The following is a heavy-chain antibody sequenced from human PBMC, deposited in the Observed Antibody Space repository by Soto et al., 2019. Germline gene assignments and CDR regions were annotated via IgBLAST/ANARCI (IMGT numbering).Heavy chain of an antibody. D-gene: IGHD1-20*01. CDR2: VFHTGNT. CDR3: AREQYNWKI. V-gene: IGHV4-59*01. CDR1: GDSIRSYY. J-gene: IGHJ4*02. Sequence: PSETLSLTCSVSGDSIRSYYWTWIRQPPGKGLQRIGYVFHTGNTNYNPSLKSRVTISEDASKNQVSLRLTSVTAADTAVYFCAREQYNWKIWGQGTLVTVSS.